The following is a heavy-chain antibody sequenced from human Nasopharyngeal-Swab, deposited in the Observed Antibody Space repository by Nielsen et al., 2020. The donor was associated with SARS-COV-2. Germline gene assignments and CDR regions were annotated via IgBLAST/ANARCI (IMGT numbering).Heavy chain of an antibody. J-gene: IGHJ4*02. D-gene: IGHD6-13*01. V-gene: IGHV3-33*01. CDR2: IWYDGSNK. CDR3: ARGIAAIDY. CDR1: GFTFSSYG. Sequence: GESLKISCAASGFTFSSYGMHWVRQAPGKGLEWVAVIWYDGSNKYYADSVKGRFTISRDNSKNTLYLQMNSLRAEDTAVYYCARGIAAIDYWGQGTLVTVSS.